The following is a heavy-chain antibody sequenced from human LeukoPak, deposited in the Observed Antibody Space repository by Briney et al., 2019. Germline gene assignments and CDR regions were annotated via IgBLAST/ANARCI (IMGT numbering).Heavy chain of an antibody. V-gene: IGHV3-30*02. Sequence: GGSLRLSCAASGFTFSHHGMHWVRQAPGKGLEWVAFIRNDGSNHYYADSVKGRFTISRDNSKNTLYLQMNSLRAEDTAVYYCAKYLSSGFLYYFDYWGQGTLVTVSS. CDR3: AKYLSSGFLYYFDY. CDR2: IRNDGSNH. D-gene: IGHD3-22*01. CDR1: GFTFSHHG. J-gene: IGHJ4*02.